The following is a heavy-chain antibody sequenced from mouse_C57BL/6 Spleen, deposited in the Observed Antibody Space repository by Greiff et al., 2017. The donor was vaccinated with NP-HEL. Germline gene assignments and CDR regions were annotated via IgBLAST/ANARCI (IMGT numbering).Heavy chain of an antibody. CDR3: AKGNGYYGMDY. J-gene: IGHJ4*01. Sequence: DVQLQESGPGMVKPSQSLSLTCTVTGYSITSGYDWHWIRHFPGNKLEWMGYISYSGSTNYNQSLKSRISITHDTSKNHFFLKLNSVTTEDTATYYCAKGNGYYGMDYWGQGTSVTVSS. CDR1: GYSITSGYD. CDR2: ISYSGST. V-gene: IGHV3-1*01.